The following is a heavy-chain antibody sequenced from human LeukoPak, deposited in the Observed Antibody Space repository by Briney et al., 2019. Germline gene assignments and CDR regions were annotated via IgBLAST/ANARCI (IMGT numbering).Heavy chain of an antibody. D-gene: IGHD6-6*01. J-gene: IGHJ5*02. CDR2: IYTSGST. CDR3: ARALGGQLVARWYWFDP. Sequence: SETLSLTCAVSGGSISSYYWSWIRQPAGKGLEWIGRIYTSGSTNYNPSLKSRVTMSVDTSKNQFSLELSSVTAADTAVYYCARALGGQLVARWYWFDPWGQGTLVTVSS. CDR1: GGSISSYY. V-gene: IGHV4-4*07.